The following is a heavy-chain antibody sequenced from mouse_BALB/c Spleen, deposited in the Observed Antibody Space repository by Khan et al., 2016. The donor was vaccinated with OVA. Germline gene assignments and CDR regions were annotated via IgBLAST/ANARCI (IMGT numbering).Heavy chain of an antibody. V-gene: IGHV1-4*01. D-gene: IGHD2-14*01. CDR3: GREGAYDRSDGWFAY. CDR1: GYTFTTYT. CDR2: IIPSNDYT. J-gene: IGHJ3*01. Sequence: QIQLVQSGAELARPGASVKMSCKASGYTFTTYTIHWVKQRPGQGLEWIGYIIPSNDYTNYNQKFKDRATLTADKSSSTAYMQLSSLTSEDSAVYYCGREGAYDRSDGWFAYWGQGTLVTVSA.